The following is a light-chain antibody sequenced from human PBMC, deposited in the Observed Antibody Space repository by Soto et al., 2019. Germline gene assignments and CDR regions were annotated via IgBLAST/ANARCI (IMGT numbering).Light chain of an antibody. CDR2: DAS. V-gene: IGKV1-5*01. Sequence: DFQMTQSPSTLSASVGDRVTITCRASQSISSWLAWYQQKPGKAPKLLIYDASSLESGVPSRFSGSGSGTEFTLTISSLQPDDFATYYCQQYNSYPPYTFGQGTKLEIK. CDR3: QQYNSYPPYT. J-gene: IGKJ2*01. CDR1: QSISSW.